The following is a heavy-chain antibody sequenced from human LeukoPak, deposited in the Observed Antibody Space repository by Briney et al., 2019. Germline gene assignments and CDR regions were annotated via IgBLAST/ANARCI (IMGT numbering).Heavy chain of an antibody. CDR1: GYTFTGYY. Sequence: ASVNVSCTASGYTFTGYYMHWVRQAPGQGLEWMGWINPNSGGTDYAQKFQGRVTMTWDTSISTAYMELSRLRSDDTAVYYCAREDLIRESVVAATGLLAYWGQGTLVTVSS. CDR2: INPNSGGT. CDR3: AREDLIRESVVAATGLLAY. D-gene: IGHD2-15*01. V-gene: IGHV1-2*02. J-gene: IGHJ4*02.